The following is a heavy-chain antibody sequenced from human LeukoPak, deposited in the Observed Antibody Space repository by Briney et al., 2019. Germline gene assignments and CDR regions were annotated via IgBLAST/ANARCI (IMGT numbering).Heavy chain of an antibody. Sequence: ASVKVSCKASGYTFTGYYMHWVRQAPGQGLEWMGWINPTSGGTNYAQKFQGRVTMTRDTSISTAYMELSRLRSDDTAVYYCARDLSYCSSTSCQTGSWFDPWGQGTLVTVSS. D-gene: IGHD2-2*01. V-gene: IGHV1-2*02. CDR2: INPTSGGT. J-gene: IGHJ5*02. CDR1: GYTFTGYY. CDR3: ARDLSYCSSTSCQTGSWFDP.